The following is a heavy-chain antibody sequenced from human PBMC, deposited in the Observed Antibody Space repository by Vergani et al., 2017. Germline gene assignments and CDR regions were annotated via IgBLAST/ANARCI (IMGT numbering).Heavy chain of an antibody. D-gene: IGHD3-9*01. CDR2: INPSGGHT. Sequence: QVQVVQSGAEVKKSGASVKVSCKTSGYTFSNYYMHWVRQAPGQGLEWMGIINPSGGHTNYAQKFQGRVTMTRDTSTSTVYMELSSLGSEDTAIYYCAIGDYGILTGYRYWGQGTLGNGS. CDR3: AIGDYGILTGYRY. CDR1: GYTFSNYY. V-gene: IGHV1-46*03. J-gene: IGHJ4*02.